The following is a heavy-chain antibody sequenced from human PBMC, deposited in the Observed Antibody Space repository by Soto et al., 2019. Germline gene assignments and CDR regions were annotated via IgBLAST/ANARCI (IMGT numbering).Heavy chain of an antibody. D-gene: IGHD2-15*01. J-gene: IGHJ6*02. Sequence: ASVKVSCKASGYTFTSYPMHWVRQAGQRLEWMGWINAGNGDTKYSQKFQGRVTITADESTTTAYMELTSLSSEDTAVYYCARSLGVEVPALLFYYNMDVWGQGTTVTVSS. CDR2: INAGNGDT. CDR1: GYTFTSYP. V-gene: IGHV1-3*01. CDR3: ARSLGVEVPALLFYYNMDV.